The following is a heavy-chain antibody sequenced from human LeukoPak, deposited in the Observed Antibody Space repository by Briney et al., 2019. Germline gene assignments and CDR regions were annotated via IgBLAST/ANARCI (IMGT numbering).Heavy chain of an antibody. CDR2: IYYTGST. CDR3: ARGWGYFDY. J-gene: IGHJ4*02. V-gene: IGHV4-61*01. Sequence: SGTLSLTCAVSGGSISSSYYWSWIRQPPGKGLEWIGYIYYTGSTNYNPSLKSRVTISVDTSKNQFSLKLSSVTAADTAVYYCARGWGYFDYWGQGTLVTVSS. D-gene: IGHD7-27*01. CDR1: GGSISSSYY.